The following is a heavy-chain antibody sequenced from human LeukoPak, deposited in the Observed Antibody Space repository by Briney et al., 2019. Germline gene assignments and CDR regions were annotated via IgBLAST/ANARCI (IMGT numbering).Heavy chain of an antibody. CDR1: GFTFSSYS. J-gene: IGHJ4*02. CDR2: IRSKANSYAT. Sequence: GGSLRLSCAASGFTFSSYSMNWVRQASGKGLEWVGRIRSKANSYATAYAASVKGRFTISRDDSKNTAYLQMNSLKTEDTAVYYCTTGITMIVVVINDYWGQGTLVTVSS. D-gene: IGHD3-22*01. CDR3: TTGITMIVVVINDY. V-gene: IGHV3-73*01.